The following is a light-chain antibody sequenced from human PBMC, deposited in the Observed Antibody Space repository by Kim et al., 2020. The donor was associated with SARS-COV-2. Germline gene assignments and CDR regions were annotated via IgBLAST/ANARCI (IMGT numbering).Light chain of an antibody. V-gene: IGLV3-25*03. CDR2: KDR. J-gene: IGLJ1*01. Sequence: SYELTQPPSVSVSPGQTARITCSGDALPKQYAYWYQQKPGQAPVLVIYKDRERPSGIPERFSGSSSGTTVTLTISGVQAEDEADYYCQSADSSGTYVFGT. CDR1: ALPKQY. CDR3: QSADSSGTYV.